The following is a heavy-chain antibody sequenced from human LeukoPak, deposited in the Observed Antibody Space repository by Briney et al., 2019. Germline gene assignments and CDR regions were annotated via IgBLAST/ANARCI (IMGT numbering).Heavy chain of an antibody. D-gene: IGHD3-16*01. V-gene: IGHV3-23*01. J-gene: IGHJ5*02. CDR3: APQLWDHPGP. CDR1: GFIFGNYG. Sequence: GGSLRLSCAASGFIFGNYGMSWVRQVPGKGLEWVSSISNTATNTHYADSMEGRFIISRDNSKNTLYLHMDSLRAEDTAPYYCAPQLWDHPGPWGQGIPVTVSS. CDR2: ISNTATNT.